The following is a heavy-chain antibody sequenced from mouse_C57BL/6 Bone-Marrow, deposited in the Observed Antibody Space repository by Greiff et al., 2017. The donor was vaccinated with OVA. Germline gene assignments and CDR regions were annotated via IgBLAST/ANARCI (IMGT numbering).Heavy chain of an antibody. CDR3: GESSGQYYYAIDY. J-gene: IGHJ4*01. D-gene: IGHD3-2*02. Sequence: VQLQQSGPVLVKPGASVKMSCKASGYTFTDYYMNWVKQSPGKSLEWIGVINPYNGGTSYNQKFKGKATLTVDKSSSNAYMELNILTSEDSAVSYCGESSGQYYYAIDYWGQGTSVTVSS. CDR1: GYTFTDYY. V-gene: IGHV1-19*01. CDR2: INPYNGGT.